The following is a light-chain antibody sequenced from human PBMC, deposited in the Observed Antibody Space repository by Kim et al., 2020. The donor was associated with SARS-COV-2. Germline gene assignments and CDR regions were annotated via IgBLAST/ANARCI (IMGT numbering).Light chain of an antibody. V-gene: IGLV7-43*01. J-gene: IGLJ3*02. CDR2: STN. CDR1: TGAVSSGSY. Sequence: PGDTITITCASTTGAVSSGSYPYWFQQKTEQPPRALIYSTNHTPAGTPARFSGSLLGDKAALTLSGVQPEDDAEYYCLLYYGGPWVFGGGTQLTVL. CDR3: LLYYGGPWV.